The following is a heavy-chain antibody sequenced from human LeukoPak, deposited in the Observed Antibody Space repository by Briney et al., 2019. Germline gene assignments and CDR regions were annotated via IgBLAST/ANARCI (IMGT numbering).Heavy chain of an antibody. D-gene: IGHD6-13*01. CDR1: GGTFSSYA. V-gene: IGHV1-69*06. J-gene: IGHJ4*02. Sequence: SVKVSCKASGGTFSSYAISWVRQAPGQGLEWMGGIIPIFGTANYAQKFQGRVTITADKSTSTAYMGLSSLRSEDTAVYYCARGNLRGSSWPLDYWGQGTLVTVSS. CDR3: ARGNLRGSSWPLDY. CDR2: IIPIFGTA.